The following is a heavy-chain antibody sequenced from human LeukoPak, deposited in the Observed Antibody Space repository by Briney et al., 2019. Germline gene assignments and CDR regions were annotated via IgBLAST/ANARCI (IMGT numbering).Heavy chain of an antibody. V-gene: IGHV3-23*01. D-gene: IGHD1-26*01. CDR2: ISGGGGGT. J-gene: IGHJ4*02. CDR1: GFTFSNYA. CDR3: GKEATSGSYYYFDN. Sequence: GGSLRLSCAASGFTFSNYAMSWVRQAPGKGLEWVSLISGGGGGTYYADSVKGRFTISRDNSKNTLYLQMNSLRAEDTAVYYRGKEATSGSYYYFDNWGQGARVTVSS.